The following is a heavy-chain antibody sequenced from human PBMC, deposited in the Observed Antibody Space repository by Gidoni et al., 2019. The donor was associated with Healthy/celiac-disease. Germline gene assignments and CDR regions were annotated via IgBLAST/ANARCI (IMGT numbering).Heavy chain of an antibody. CDR2: INHSGST. D-gene: IGHD6-13*01. Sequence: QVQLQQWGAGLLKPSETLSLTCAVDGGSFSGYYWSWIRQPPGKGLEWIGEINHSGSTNYNPSLKSRVTISVDTSKNQFSLKLSSVTAADTAVYYCARAGGSSWLTDYWGQGTLVTVSS. CDR1: GGSFSGYY. CDR3: ARAGGSSWLTDY. J-gene: IGHJ4*02. V-gene: IGHV4-34*01.